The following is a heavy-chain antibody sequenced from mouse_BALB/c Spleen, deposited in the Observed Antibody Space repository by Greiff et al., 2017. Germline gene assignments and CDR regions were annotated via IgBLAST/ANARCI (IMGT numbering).Heavy chain of an antibody. V-gene: IGHV1S127*01. J-gene: IGHJ4*01. CDR3: TRFPTDDYAMDY. CDR2: IDPSDSYT. CDR1: GYTFTSYW. D-gene: IGHD4-1*02. Sequence: QVQLQQPGAELVKPGASVKMSCKASGYTFTSYWMHWVKQRPGQGLEWIGTIDPSDSYTSYNQKFKGKATLTVDTSSSTAYMQLSSLTSEDSAVYYCTRFPTDDYAMDYWGQGTSVTVSS.